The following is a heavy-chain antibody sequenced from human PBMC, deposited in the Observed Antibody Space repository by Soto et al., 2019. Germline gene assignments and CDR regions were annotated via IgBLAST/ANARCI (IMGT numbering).Heavy chain of an antibody. Sequence: QITLKESGPTLVKPTQTLTLTCTFSGFSLSTSGVGVGWIRQPPGKALAWLALIYWDDDKRYSPSLKSRLTITKDTSKNQVVLTMTNMDPVDTATYYCAHRGYYYDSSGYYSAAEYFQHWGQGTLVTVSS. J-gene: IGHJ1*01. CDR3: AHRGYYYDSSGYYSAAEYFQH. CDR1: GFSLSTSGVG. V-gene: IGHV2-5*02. CDR2: IYWDDDK. D-gene: IGHD3-22*01.